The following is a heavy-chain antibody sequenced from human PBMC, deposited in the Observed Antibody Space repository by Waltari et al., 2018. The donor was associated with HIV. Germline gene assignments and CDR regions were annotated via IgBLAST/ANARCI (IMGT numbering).Heavy chain of an antibody. V-gene: IGHV4-38-2*02. J-gene: IGHJ2*01. CDR1: GYSISSGYS. Sequence: QVQLQESGPGLVKPSATLSLTCTLSGYSISSGYSWGWLRQPPGKGLEWIGSMYHSGSTYYNPSLKSRVTMSVDTSKNQFSLKLSSVTAADTAVYYCARRSGEYWYFDLWGRGTLVTVSS. D-gene: IGHD7-27*01. CDR3: ARRSGEYWYFDL. CDR2: MYHSGST.